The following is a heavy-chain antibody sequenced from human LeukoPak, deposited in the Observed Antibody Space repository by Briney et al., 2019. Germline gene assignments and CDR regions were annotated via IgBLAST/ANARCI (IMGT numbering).Heavy chain of an antibody. J-gene: IGHJ4*02. CDR3: ARSPIPYDSSGYLRY. V-gene: IGHV3-30-3*01. CDR2: ISYDGSNK. CDR1: GFTFSDYY. D-gene: IGHD3-22*01. Sequence: GGSLRLSCAASGFTFSDYYMSWIRQAPGKGLEWVAVISYDGSNKYYADSVKGRFTISRDNSKNTLYLQMNSLRAEDTAVYYCARSPIPYDSSGYLRYWGQGTLVTVSS.